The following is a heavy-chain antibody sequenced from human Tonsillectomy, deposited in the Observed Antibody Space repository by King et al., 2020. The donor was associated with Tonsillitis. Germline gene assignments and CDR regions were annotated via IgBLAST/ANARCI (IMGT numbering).Heavy chain of an antibody. V-gene: IGHV1-18*01. CDR3: ARAFGDSYGFFYYYYGMDV. D-gene: IGHD5-18*01. Sequence: QLVQSGAEVKKPGASVKVSCKASGYTFTSYGISWVRQAPGQGLEWMGWISAYNGNTNYAQKLQGRVTMTTDTSTSTAYMELRSLRSDDTAVYYCARAFGDSYGFFYYYYGMDVWGQGTTVTVSS. CDR1: GYTFTSYG. CDR2: ISAYNGNT. J-gene: IGHJ6*02.